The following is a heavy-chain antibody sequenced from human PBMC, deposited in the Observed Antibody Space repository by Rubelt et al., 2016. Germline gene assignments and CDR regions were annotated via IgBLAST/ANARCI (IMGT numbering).Heavy chain of an antibody. V-gene: IGHV3-30*07. CDR2: ISYDGSNK. Sequence: GAVISYDGSNKYYADSVKGRFTISRDNSKNTLYLQMNSLRAEDTAVYYCAKDPTDESYYYDSSGYYYGAFDYWGQGTLVTVSS. D-gene: IGHD3-22*01. CDR3: AKDPTDESYYYDSSGYYYGAFDY. J-gene: IGHJ4*02.